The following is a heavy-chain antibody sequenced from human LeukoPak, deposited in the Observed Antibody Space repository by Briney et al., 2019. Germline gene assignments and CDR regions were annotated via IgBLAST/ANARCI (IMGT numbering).Heavy chain of an antibody. J-gene: IGHJ4*02. CDR1: GFMFSRYW. D-gene: IGHD3-22*01. CDR3: ARDRNYYAIDY. CDR2: IKEDGSQK. V-gene: IGHV3-7*01. Sequence: GGSLRLSCAASGFMFSRYWMNWVRQAPGKGLEWVANIKEDGSQKYSVDSVKGRFTISRDNAKNSLYLQMNSLRAEDTAVYYCARDRNYYAIDYWGQGTLVTVSS.